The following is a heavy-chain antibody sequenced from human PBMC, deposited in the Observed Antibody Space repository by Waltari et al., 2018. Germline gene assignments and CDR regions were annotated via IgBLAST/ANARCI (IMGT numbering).Heavy chain of an antibody. D-gene: IGHD2-8*01. CDR2: INHSGRT. Sequence: QVHLQQWGAGLLKPSETLSLTCGVYGGSFSGYYWSWIRQPPGKGLEWIGEINHSGRTNSTPSLKSRVTMSVDTSKSQFSLKLSSVTAADTAVYYCARGRCISTWFCQYYGVDVWGQGATVIVSS. V-gene: IGHV4-34*01. CDR3: ARGRCISTWFCQYYGVDV. J-gene: IGHJ6*02. CDR1: GGSFSGYY.